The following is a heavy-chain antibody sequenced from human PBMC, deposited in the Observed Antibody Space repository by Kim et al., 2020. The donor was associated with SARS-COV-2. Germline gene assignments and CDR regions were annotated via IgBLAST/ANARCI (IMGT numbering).Heavy chain of an antibody. J-gene: IGHJ6*02. CDR3: ARDDTGNTWPYYYYGMDV. CDR2: ISSSSSYI. CDR1: GFTFSSYS. V-gene: IGHV3-21*01. Sequence: GGSLRLSCAASGFTFSSYSMNWVRQAPGKGLEWVSSISSSSSYIYYADSVKGRFTISRDNAKNSLYLQMNSLRAEDTAVYYCARDDTGNTWPYYYYGMDVWGQGTTVTVSS. D-gene: IGHD3-22*01.